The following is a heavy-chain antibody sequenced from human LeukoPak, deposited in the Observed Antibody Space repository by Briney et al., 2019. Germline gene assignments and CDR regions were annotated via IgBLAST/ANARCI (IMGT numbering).Heavy chain of an antibody. Sequence: SGGSLRLSCAASGFTFTTYWMSWVRQAPGKGLEWVSAMSSSDDGRYYAASVRGRFTISRDTSRSTRYLQMNSLRAEDAAVYYCAKAPVTSCRGAFCYPFDYWGQGTLVTVSS. V-gene: IGHV3-23*01. J-gene: IGHJ4*02. CDR3: AKAPVTSCRGAFCYPFDY. D-gene: IGHD2-15*01. CDR1: GFTFTTYW. CDR2: MSSSDDGR.